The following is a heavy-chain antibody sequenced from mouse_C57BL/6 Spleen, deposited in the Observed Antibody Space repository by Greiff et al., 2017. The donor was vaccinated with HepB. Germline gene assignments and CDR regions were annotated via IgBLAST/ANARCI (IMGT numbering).Heavy chain of an antibody. CDR1: GYTFTSYW. D-gene: IGHD1-1*02. CDR2: INPSSGYT. V-gene: IGHV1-7*01. CDR3: ARGYGPSYYYAMDY. Sequence: VKLQESGAELAKPGASVKLSCKASGYTFTSYWMHWVKQRPGQGLEWIGYINPSSGYTKYNQKFKDKATLTADNSSSTAYMQLSSLTYEDSAVYYCARGYGPSYYYAMDYWGQGTSVTVSS. J-gene: IGHJ4*01.